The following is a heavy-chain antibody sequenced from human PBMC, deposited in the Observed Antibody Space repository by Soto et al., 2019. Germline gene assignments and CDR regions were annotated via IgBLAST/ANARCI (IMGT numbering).Heavy chain of an antibody. CDR1: GGSISSGGYY. D-gene: IGHD3-22*01. V-gene: IGHV4-31*03. J-gene: IGHJ4*02. CDR2: IYYSGST. CDR3: ARVYARHYYDSSGYSGFDY. Sequence: SETLSLTYTVSGGSISSGGYYWSWIRQHPGKGLEWIGYIYYSGSTYYNPSLKSRVTISVDTSKNQFSLKLSSVTAADTAVYYCARVYARHYYDSSGYSGFDYWGQGTLVTVSS.